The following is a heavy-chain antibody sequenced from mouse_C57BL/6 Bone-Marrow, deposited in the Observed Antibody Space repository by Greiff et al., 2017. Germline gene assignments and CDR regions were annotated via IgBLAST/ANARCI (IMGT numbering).Heavy chain of an antibody. CDR3: ARDARITTVVAHWYFDV. Sequence: EVNVVESGGGLVQSGRSLRLSCTTSGFTFSDFYMEWVRQAPGKGLEWIAASRNKANDYTTEYSASVKGRFIVSRDTSQSILYLQMNALRAEDTAIYYCARDARITTVVAHWYFDVWGTGTTVTVSS. D-gene: IGHD1-1*01. J-gene: IGHJ1*03. CDR1: GFTFSDFY. V-gene: IGHV7-1*01. CDR2: SRNKANDYTT.